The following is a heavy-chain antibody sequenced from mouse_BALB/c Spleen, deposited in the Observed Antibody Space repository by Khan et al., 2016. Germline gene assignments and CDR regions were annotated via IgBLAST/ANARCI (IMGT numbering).Heavy chain of an antibody. CDR1: GYSFTGYN. CDR3: ARSNGNYLTWFAY. D-gene: IGHD2-1*01. V-gene: IGHV1S135*01. CDR2: IDPYYGGA. J-gene: IGHJ3*01. Sequence: VQLKQSGPELVKPGASVKISCKVSGYSFTGYNMNWVQQRNGKSLEWIGNIDPYYGGASYSQNFKGKATLTVDKSSSTAYMHLKSLSSEDSAVYYCARSNGNYLTWFAYWGQGTLVTVSA.